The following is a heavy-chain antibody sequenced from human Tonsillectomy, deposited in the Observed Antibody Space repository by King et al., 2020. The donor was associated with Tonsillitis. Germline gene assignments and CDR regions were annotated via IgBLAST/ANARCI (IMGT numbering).Heavy chain of an antibody. V-gene: IGHV1-24*01. Sequence: QLVQSGAEVKKPGASVKVSCKVSGYTLTELSMHWVRQAPGQGLEWMGGFDPEDGETIYAQKFQGRVTMTEDTSTDTAYMELSSLRSEDTAVYYCATGLGVAGTLLSWFDPWGQGTLVTVSS. CDR1: GYTLTELS. J-gene: IGHJ5*02. CDR3: ATGLGVAGTLLSWFDP. CDR2: FDPEDGET. D-gene: IGHD6-19*01.